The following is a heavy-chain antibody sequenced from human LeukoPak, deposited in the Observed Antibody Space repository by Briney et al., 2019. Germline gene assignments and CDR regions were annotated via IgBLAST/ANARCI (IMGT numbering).Heavy chain of an antibody. J-gene: IGHJ5*01. D-gene: IGHD5-18*01. Sequence: GGSLRLSCTASGFNFSSYTMNWVRQAPGKGLEWVSSISGSGNYIYYAESLKGRFTVSRDNAKKALYLQMNSLRADDTAMFFCARAAPKRGYTFGFDFWGQGTLVTVSS. CDR1: GFNFSSYT. CDR3: ARAAPKRGYTFGFDF. V-gene: IGHV3-21*01. CDR2: ISGSGNYI.